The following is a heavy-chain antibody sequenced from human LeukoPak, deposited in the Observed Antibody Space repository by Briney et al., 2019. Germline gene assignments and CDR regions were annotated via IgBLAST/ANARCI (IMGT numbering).Heavy chain of an antibody. CDR1: GFTFSSYG. V-gene: IGHV3-33*01. D-gene: IGHD1-1*01. CDR2: IWYGGSNT. CDR3: ARDLEIGSSSYYFDH. Sequence: GGSLRLSCAASGFTFSSYGMRWVRQAPGKGLEWVAIIWYGGSNTYYVDSVRGRFTISRDNSKNTLYLQVNSLRAEDTAMYYCARDLEIGSSSYYFDHWGQGTLVTVSS. J-gene: IGHJ4*02.